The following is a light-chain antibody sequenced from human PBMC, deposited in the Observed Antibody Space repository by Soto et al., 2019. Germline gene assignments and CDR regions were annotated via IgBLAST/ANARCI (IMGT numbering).Light chain of an antibody. Sequence: DIQMTQSPSSVSASVGDRVTITCRASQDISSWLAWYQQKPGKPPKLLINDAYNLETGVPSRFSGSGSGTHFSFTINSLQPEDFATYYCQQYDDLPITFGQGTRLEIK. CDR1: QDISSW. CDR2: DAY. V-gene: IGKV1-33*01. CDR3: QQYDDLPIT. J-gene: IGKJ5*01.